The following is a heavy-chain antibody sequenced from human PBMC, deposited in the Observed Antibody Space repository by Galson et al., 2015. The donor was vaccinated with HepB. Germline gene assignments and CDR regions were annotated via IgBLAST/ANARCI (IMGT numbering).Heavy chain of an antibody. J-gene: IGHJ6*02. CDR3: ARVSTTVTTFYYYYGMDV. CDR2: INHSGST. D-gene: IGHD4-17*01. CDR1: GGSFSGYY. V-gene: IGHV4-34*01. Sequence: ETLSLTCAVYGGSFSGYYWSWIRQAPGKGLEWIGEINHSGSTNYNPSLKSRVTISVDTSKNQFSLKLSSVTAADTAVYYCARVSTTVTTFYYYYGMDVWGQGTTVTVSS.